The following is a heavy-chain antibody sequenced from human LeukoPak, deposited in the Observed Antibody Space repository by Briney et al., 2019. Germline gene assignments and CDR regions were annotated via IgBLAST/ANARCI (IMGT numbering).Heavy chain of an antibody. CDR2: ISGSGGST. J-gene: IGHJ4*02. CDR1: GFTFSSYG. D-gene: IGHD3-22*01. V-gene: IGHV3-23*01. Sequence: PGGSLRLSCAASGFTFSSYGMSWVRQAPGKGLEWVSAISGSGGSTYYADSVKGRFTISRDNSKNTLYLQMNSLRAEDTAVYYCAKENYDSSGYYWLDYFDYWGQGTLVTVSS. CDR3: AKENYDSSGYYWLDYFDY.